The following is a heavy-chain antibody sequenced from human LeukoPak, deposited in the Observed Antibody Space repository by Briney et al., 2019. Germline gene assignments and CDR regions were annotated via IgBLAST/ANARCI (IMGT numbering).Heavy chain of an antibody. CDR3: ARDPYSGNYGAYYYYYMDV. CDR1: GFTFSSYN. CDR2: ITSSSSYI. D-gene: IGHD1-26*01. V-gene: IGHV3-21*06. J-gene: IGHJ6*03. Sequence: PGGSLRLSCAASGFTFSSYNMNWVRQAPGKGLDWVSSITSSSSYIYYADSVKGRFTISRDNAKNSLYLQMDSLRVEDTAEYYCARDPYSGNYGAYYYYYMDVWGKGTTVTVSS.